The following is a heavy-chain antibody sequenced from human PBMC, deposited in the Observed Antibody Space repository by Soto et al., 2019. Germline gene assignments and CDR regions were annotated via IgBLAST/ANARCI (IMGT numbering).Heavy chain of an antibody. Sequence: EVQLVESGGGLVQPGGSLRLSCAASGFTFSSYSMNWVRQAPGKGLEWVSYISSSSSTKYYADSVKGRFTCSRDNAKNSLYLQMNSLRAEDTAVYYCAREGGMDCSGGSCYANYYYGMDVWGQETTVTVSS. D-gene: IGHD2-15*01. CDR2: ISSSSSTK. CDR1: GFTFSSYS. J-gene: IGHJ6*02. V-gene: IGHV3-48*01. CDR3: AREGGMDCSGGSCYANYYYGMDV.